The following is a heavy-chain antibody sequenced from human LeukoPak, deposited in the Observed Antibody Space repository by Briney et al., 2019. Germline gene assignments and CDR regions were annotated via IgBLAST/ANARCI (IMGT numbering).Heavy chain of an antibody. J-gene: IGHJ3*02. Sequence: SETLSLTCAVSGGPISSSNWWSWVRQPPGKGLEWIGEIYHSGSTNYNPSLKSRVTISVDKSKNQFSLKLSSVTAADTAVYYCASLIVVVTPDAFDIWGQGTMVTVSS. CDR3: ASLIVVVTPDAFDI. CDR1: GGPISSSNW. D-gene: IGHD3-22*01. CDR2: IYHSGST. V-gene: IGHV4-4*02.